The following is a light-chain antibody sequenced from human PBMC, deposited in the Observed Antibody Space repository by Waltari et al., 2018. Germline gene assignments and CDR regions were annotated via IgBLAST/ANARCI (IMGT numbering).Light chain of an antibody. Sequence: SYALTQPPAVSVSPGQTARITCSGSALPRKHAYWYHQKSGQVPLLFIYEDNRRPSGIPERFSGSSSGTQATLTITGAQADDEGDYYCYSTDSGGDHRGVFGGGTRLTVL. CDR3: YSTDSGGDHRGV. CDR1: ALPRKH. J-gene: IGLJ3*02. CDR2: EDN. V-gene: IGLV3-10*01.